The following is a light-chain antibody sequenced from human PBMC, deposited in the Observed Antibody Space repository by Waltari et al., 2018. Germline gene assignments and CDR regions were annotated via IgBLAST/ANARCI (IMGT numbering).Light chain of an antibody. CDR2: QAS. CDR3: QQYNISPST. CDR1: PNINNW. V-gene: IGKV1-5*03. J-gene: IGKJ1*01. Sequence: DIQMTQSPSTLSASVGDRVTITCRASPNINNWLAWFQLKPGKAPKLLIYQASGLQSGVPSRFSGSGSGTDFTLTISGLQPDDFATYFCQQYNISPSTFGQGTKVEFK.